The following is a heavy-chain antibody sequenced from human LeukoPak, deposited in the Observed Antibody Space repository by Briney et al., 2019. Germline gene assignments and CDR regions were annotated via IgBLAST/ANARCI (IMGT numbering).Heavy chain of an antibody. CDR2: INPSGGNT. D-gene: IGHD3-10*01. J-gene: IGHJ4*02. CDR3: ARGGSGRHYNPFDY. V-gene: IGHV1-46*01. Sequence: GASVKVSCKASGYTFTSYYIHWVREAPGQGLEWMGIINPSGGNTNHAQKFQGRVTMTRDTSTSTLYMEMSSLRSEDTALYYCARGGSGRHYNPFDYWGQGTLVTVSS. CDR1: GYTFTSYY.